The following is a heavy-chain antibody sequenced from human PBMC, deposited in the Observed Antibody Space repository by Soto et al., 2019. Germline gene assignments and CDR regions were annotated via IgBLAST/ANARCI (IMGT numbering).Heavy chain of an antibody. CDR2: INHSGST. CDR3: ARDLYYGSGSYYNDSPSSGMDV. Sequence: SETLSLTCAVYGGSFSGYYWSWIRQPPGKGLEWIGEINHSGSTNYNPSLKSRVTISVDTSKNQFSLKLSSVTAADTAVYYCARDLYYGSGSYYNDSPSSGMDVWGQGTTVTVSS. J-gene: IGHJ6*02. D-gene: IGHD3-10*01. V-gene: IGHV4-34*01. CDR1: GGSFSGYY.